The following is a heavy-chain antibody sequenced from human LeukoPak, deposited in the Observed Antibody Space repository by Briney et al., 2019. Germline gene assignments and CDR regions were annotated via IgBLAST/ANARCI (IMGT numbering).Heavy chain of an antibody. CDR2: IYTSGST. D-gene: IGHD3-22*01. CDR1: GGSISSGSYY. CDR3: ARAYDSTGIDY. Sequence: TSETLSLTCTVSGGSISSGSYYWSWIRQPAGKGVEWIGRIYTSGSTNYNPSLKSRVTISVDTSKNQFSLKLSSVTAADTAVYYCARAYDSTGIDYWGQGTLVTVSS. J-gene: IGHJ4*02. V-gene: IGHV4-61*02.